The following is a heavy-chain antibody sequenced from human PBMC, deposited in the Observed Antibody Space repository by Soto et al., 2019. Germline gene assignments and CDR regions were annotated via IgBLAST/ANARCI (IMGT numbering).Heavy chain of an antibody. CDR3: ARVWRGATARNYFDY. V-gene: IGHV4-30-2*01. Sequence: QLQLQESGSGLVKPSQTLSLTCAXXXGSISSXXXXXXXXXXXXXXGLEWIGYIYHSGSTYYNPSLKSRVTISVDRSKNQFSLKLSSVTAADTAVYYCARVWRGATARNYFDYWGQGTLVTVSS. CDR2: IYHSGST. D-gene: IGHD5-18*01. CDR1: XGSISSXXXX. J-gene: IGHJ4*02.